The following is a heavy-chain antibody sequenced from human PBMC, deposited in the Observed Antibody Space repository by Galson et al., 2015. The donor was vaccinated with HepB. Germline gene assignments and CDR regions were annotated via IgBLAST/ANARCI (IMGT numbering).Heavy chain of an antibody. V-gene: IGHV4-59*01. CDR1: GGSISSYY. CDR3: ARVWFGEPRFDY. J-gene: IGHJ4*02. D-gene: IGHD3-10*01. CDR2: IYYSGST. Sequence: ETLSLTCTVSGGSISSYYWSWIRQPPGKGLEWIGYIYYSGSTNYNPSLKSRVTISVDTSKNQFSLKLSSVTAADTAVYYCARVWFGEPRFDYWGQGTLVTVSS.